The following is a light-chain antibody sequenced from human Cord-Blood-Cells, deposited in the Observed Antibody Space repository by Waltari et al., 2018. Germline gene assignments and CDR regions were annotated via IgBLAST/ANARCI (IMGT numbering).Light chain of an antibody. CDR2: EAP. CDR3: QQYDNLPT. Sequence: DMQKTPSPPHLSASVGDRVTITCQPSQDISNYLNWYHQKPGKAPKRLIYEAPNLETGVPPRFSGSGSGTDFAFTISSLQPEDIATYSCQQYDNLPTFGQGTKLEIK. V-gene: IGKV1-33*01. J-gene: IGKJ2*01. CDR1: QDISNY.